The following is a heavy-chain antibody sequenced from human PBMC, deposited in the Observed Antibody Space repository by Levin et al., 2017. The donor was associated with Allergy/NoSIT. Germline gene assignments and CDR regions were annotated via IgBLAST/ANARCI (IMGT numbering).Heavy chain of an antibody. Sequence: GGSLRLSCAASGFTVSSNYMSWVRQAPGKGLEWVSVIYSGGSTYYADSVKGRFTISRDNSKNTLYLQMNSLRAEDTAVYYCARGRRYYDSSGYYPPDFDYWGQGTLVTVSS. CDR1: GFTVSSNY. D-gene: IGHD3-22*01. V-gene: IGHV3-53*01. CDR3: ARGRRYYDSSGYYPPDFDY. J-gene: IGHJ4*02. CDR2: IYSGGST.